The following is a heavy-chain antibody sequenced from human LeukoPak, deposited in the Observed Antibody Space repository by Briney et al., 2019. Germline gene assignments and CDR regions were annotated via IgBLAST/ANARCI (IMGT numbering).Heavy chain of an antibody. V-gene: IGHV3-7*01. Sequence: GGSLRLSCAASGFTFSSYWMSWVRQAPGKGLEWVANIKQDGSEKYYVDSVKGRFTISRDNAKNSLYLQMNSLRAEDTAVYYCARAGDYVWGSYRLDAFDIWGQGTMVTVSS. CDR1: GFTFSSYW. CDR2: IKQDGSEK. CDR3: ARAGDYVWGSYRLDAFDI. J-gene: IGHJ3*02. D-gene: IGHD3-16*02.